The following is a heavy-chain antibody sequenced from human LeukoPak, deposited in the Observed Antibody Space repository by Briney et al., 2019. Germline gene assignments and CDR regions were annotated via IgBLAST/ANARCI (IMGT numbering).Heavy chain of an antibody. D-gene: IGHD4-17*01. CDR2: INHSGST. J-gene: IGHJ4*02. Sequence: PSETLSLTCAVYGGSFSGYYWSWIRQPPGKGLEWIGEINHSGSTNYNPSLKSRVTISVDTSKNQFSLKLSSVTAADTAVYYCARLLYDFGDHYIDFWGQGTLVTVSS. CDR1: GGSFSGYY. CDR3: ARLLYDFGDHYIDF. V-gene: IGHV4-34*01.